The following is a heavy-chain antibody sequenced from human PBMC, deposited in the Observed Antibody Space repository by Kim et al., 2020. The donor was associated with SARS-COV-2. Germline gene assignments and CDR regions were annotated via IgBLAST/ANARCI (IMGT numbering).Heavy chain of an antibody. CDR3: ARGPIVVVPAAIRFGARPGSTFDY. Sequence: ASVKVSCKASGYTFTSYDINWVRQATGQGLEWMGWMNPNSGNTGYAQKFQGRVTMTRNTSISTAYMELSSLRSEDTAVYYCARGPIVVVPAAIRFGARPGSTFDYWGQGTLVTVSS. V-gene: IGHV1-8*01. CDR2: MNPNSGNT. CDR1: GYTFTSYD. D-gene: IGHD2-2*02. J-gene: IGHJ4*02.